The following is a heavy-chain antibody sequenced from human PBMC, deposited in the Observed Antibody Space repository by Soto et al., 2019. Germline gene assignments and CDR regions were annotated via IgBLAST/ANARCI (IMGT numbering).Heavy chain of an antibody. Sequence: ASVKVSCKVSGYTLTELSMHWVRQAPGKGLEWMGGFDPEDGETIYAQKFQGRVTMTEDTSTDTAYMELSSLRSEDTAVYYCARGLVLRFLEWSSHGRIYGMDVWGKGTTVTVSS. V-gene: IGHV1-24*01. J-gene: IGHJ6*04. D-gene: IGHD3-3*01. CDR1: GYTLTELS. CDR2: FDPEDGET. CDR3: ARGLVLRFLEWSSHGRIYGMDV.